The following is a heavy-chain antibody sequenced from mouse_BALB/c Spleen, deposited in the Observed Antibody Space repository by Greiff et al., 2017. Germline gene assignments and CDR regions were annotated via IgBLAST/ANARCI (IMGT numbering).Heavy chain of an antibody. Sequence: DVMLVESGGGLVQPGGSLKLSCAASGFTFSSYGMSWVRQTPDKRLELVATINSNGGSTYYPDSVNGRFTISRDNAKNTLYLQMSSLKSEDTAMYYCARGGVRQVWFAYWGQGTLVTVSA. CDR3: ARGGVRQVWFAY. J-gene: IGHJ3*01. CDR1: GFTFSSYG. V-gene: IGHV5-6-3*01. CDR2: INSNGGST. D-gene: IGHD2-14*01.